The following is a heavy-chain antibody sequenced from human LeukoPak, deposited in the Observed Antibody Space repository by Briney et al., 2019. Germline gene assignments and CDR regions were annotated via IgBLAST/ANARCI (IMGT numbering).Heavy chain of an antibody. CDR2: IYYSGST. V-gene: IGHV4-59*08. J-gene: IGHJ4*02. CDR1: GGSISSYY. D-gene: IGHD4-17*01. CDR3: ASLTTVTQGYFDS. Sequence: PSETLSLTCTVSGGSISSYYWRWIRQPPGKGLEWIGYIYYSGSTNYNPSLKSRLTISVDASKNQFSLKLISVTATDTAVYYCASLTTVTQGYFDSWGQGTLVTVSS.